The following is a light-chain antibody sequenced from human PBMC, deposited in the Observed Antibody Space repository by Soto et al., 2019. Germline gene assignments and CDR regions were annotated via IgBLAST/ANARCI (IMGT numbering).Light chain of an antibody. Sequence: QSVLTQPPSASGTPGQRVTISCSGSSSNIGSNTVNWCQQLPGTAPKLLMYTNNQRPSGVPDRFSGSKSGTSASLAISGLQSEDEADYYCAAWDDSLNGVVFGGGTQLTVL. V-gene: IGLV1-44*01. J-gene: IGLJ2*01. CDR2: TNN. CDR1: SSNIGSNT. CDR3: AAWDDSLNGVV.